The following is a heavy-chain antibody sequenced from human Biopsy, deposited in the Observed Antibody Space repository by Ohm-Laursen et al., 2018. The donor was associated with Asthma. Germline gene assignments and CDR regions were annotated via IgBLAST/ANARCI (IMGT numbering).Heavy chain of an antibody. V-gene: IGHV4-39*01. Sequence: VTLSLTCTVSGGSITSSSYYWGWIRQPPGKGMEWIGSMYHSGSPNYHPSLKSRATISVDTSKNQLSLKMSSLTAADTAVYFCVRHQYSSSWSTFDYWGQGALVTVSS. D-gene: IGHD3-22*01. J-gene: IGHJ4*02. CDR1: GGSITSSSYY. CDR2: MYHSGSP. CDR3: VRHQYSSSWSTFDY.